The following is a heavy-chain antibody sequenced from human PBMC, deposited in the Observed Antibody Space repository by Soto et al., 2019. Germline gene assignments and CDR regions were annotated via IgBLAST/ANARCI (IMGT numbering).Heavy chain of an antibody. CDR3: ARTRLGGYFDY. J-gene: IGHJ4*02. D-gene: IGHD7-27*01. CDR1: GDSLSSGNYF. CDR2: TYHSGGT. Sequence: QVRLQESGPGLVKPSQTLSLTCTVSGDSLSSGNYFWSWIRQSPGKGLEWIGYTYHSGGTNYNPSLRSRGTLSIDTSKNQFSLPLMSVTAADTAVYYCARTRLGGYFDYWGQGTLATVSS. V-gene: IGHV4-30-4*01.